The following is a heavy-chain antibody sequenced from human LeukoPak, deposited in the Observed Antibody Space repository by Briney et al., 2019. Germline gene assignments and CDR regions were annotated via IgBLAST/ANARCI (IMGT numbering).Heavy chain of an antibody. J-gene: IGHJ4*02. D-gene: IGHD2-21*02. V-gene: IGHV1-69*05. CDR2: IIPIFGTA. CDR3: ARATRGGDQTSFDY. Sequence: SVKVSCKASGGTFSSYAISWVRQAPGQGLEWMGRIIPIFGTANYAQKFQGRVTITTDESTSTAYMELSSLRSEDTAVYYCARATRGGDQTSFDYWGQGTLVAVSS. CDR1: GGTFSSYA.